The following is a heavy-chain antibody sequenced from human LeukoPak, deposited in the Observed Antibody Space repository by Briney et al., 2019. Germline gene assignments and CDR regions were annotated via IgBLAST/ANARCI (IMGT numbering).Heavy chain of an antibody. V-gene: IGHV1-24*01. Sequence: GASVKVSCKVSGYTLTELSMHWVRQAPGKGLEWMGGFDPEDGETIYAQKFQGRVTITADKSTSTAYMELSSLRSEDAAVYYCARDIEAIAAAESSTSVGVWGQGTLVTVSS. CDR3: ARDIEAIAAAESSTSVGV. J-gene: IGHJ4*02. D-gene: IGHD6-13*01. CDR2: FDPEDGET. CDR1: GYTLTELS.